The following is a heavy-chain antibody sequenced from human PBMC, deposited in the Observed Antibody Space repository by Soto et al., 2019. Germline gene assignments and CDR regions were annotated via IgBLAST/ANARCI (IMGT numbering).Heavy chain of an antibody. CDR2: ISYDGSNK. Sequence: GGSLRLSCAASGFTFSSYAMHWVRQAPGKGLEWVAVISYDGSNKYYADSVKGRFTISRDNSKNTLYLQMNSLRAEDTAVYYCARDGLSGYLYYYYGMDVWGQGPTVTVCS. CDR1: GFTFSSYA. J-gene: IGHJ6*02. V-gene: IGHV3-30-3*01. D-gene: IGHD3-9*01. CDR3: ARDGLSGYLYYYYGMDV.